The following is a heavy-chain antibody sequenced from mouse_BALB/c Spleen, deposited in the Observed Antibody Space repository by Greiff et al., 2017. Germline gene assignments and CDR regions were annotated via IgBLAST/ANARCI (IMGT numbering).Heavy chain of an antibody. J-gene: IGHJ4*01. Sequence: VQLQQSGPELVKPGASVKISCKASGYAFSSSWMNWVKQRPGQGLEWIGRIYPGDGDTNYNGKFKGKATLTADKSSSTAYMQLSSLTSVDSAVYFCARSKTGHYAMDYWGQGTSVTVSS. D-gene: IGHD4-1*01. CDR2: IYPGDGDT. V-gene: IGHV1-82*01. CDR1: GYAFSSSW. CDR3: ARSKTGHYAMDY.